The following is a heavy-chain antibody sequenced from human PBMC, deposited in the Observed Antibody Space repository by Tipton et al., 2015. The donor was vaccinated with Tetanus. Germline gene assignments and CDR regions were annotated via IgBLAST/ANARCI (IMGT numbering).Heavy chain of an antibody. CDR2: ISNGNT. V-gene: IGHV4-4*07. J-gene: IGHJ4*02. CDR3: ARGITDGYNRRFDY. CDR1: RGPISSYY. D-gene: IGHD5-24*01. Sequence: GLVKPSETLSLTCTVSRGPISSYYWSWIRQPAGKGLEWIGHISNGNTDYSPSLKSRVTLSVDTSKNQFSLEVRSVTAADTSVYYCARGITDGYNRRFDYWGQGTRVAVSP.